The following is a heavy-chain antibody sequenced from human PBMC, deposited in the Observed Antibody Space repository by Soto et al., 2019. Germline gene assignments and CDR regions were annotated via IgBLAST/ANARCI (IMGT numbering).Heavy chain of an antibody. Sequence: QVQLVESGGGVVQPGRSLRLSCAASGFTFSSYGMHWVRQAPGKGLEWVAVISYDGSNKYYADSVKGRFTISRDNSKNHRYFQSKILSARHTGVYHCSGVTTVTQYTPEAFDIRGHGTMVAVSS. CDR2: ISYDGSNK. D-gene: IGHD4-17*01. J-gene: IGHJ3*02. CDR1: GFTFSSYG. V-gene: IGHV3-30*03. CDR3: SGVTTVTQYTPEAFDI.